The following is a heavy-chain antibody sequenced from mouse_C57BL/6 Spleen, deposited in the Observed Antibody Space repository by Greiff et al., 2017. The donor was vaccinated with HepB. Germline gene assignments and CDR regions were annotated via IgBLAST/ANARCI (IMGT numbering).Heavy chain of an antibody. Sequence: QVQLQQPGAELVMPGASVKLSCKASGYNFTSYWMHWVKQRPGQGLEWIGEIDPSDSYTNYTQKFKGKSTLTVDKSSSTAYLQLSSLTSEDTAVYYCASMSDDYYNWYFDVWGTGTTVTVSS. J-gene: IGHJ1*03. D-gene: IGHD2-3*01. CDR3: ASMSDDYYNWYFDV. V-gene: IGHV1-69*01. CDR2: IDPSDSYT. CDR1: GYNFTSYW.